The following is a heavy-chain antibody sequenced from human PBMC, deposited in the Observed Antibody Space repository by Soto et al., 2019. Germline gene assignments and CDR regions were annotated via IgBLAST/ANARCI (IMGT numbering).Heavy chain of an antibody. Sequence: QVQLVESGGGVVQPGRSLRLSCAASGFTFSSYTMHWVRQAPGKGLDWVAAISYDGSNKYYADSVKGRFTISRDNSKNTLYLPLNRLRAEDTAVYYCARAIWGLRGWFDPWGQGTLVTVSS. CDR3: ARAIWGLRGWFDP. J-gene: IGHJ5*02. CDR1: GFTFSSYT. CDR2: ISYDGSNK. D-gene: IGHD1-26*01. V-gene: IGHV3-30-3*01.